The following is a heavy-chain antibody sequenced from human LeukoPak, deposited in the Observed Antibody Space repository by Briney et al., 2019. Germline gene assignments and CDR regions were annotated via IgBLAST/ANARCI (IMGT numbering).Heavy chain of an antibody. CDR1: GYTFTGYY. D-gene: IGHD6-6*01. CDR3: ARLAARPHLHSDY. CDR2: INPNSGGT. V-gene: IGHV1-2*02. Sequence: ASVKVSCKASGYTFTGYYMHWVRQAPGQGLEWMGWINPNSGGTNYAQKFQGRVTMTRDTSISTAYMELSRLRSDDTAVYYCARLAARPHLHSDYWGQGTLVTVSS. J-gene: IGHJ4*02.